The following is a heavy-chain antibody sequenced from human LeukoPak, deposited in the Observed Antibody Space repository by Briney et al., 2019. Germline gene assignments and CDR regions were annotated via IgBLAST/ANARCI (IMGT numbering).Heavy chain of an antibody. J-gene: IGHJ4*02. Sequence: GGSLRLSCAASGFTFSSYGMHWVRQAPGKGLKWVTFIRYDESSTYYTDSVKGRFTISRDNSKNTLYLQMDSLRPEDTAVYYCAKDYWNSKYYFDYWGQGTLVTVSS. CDR1: GFTFSSYG. V-gene: IGHV3-30*02. D-gene: IGHD1-7*01. CDR2: IRYDESST. CDR3: AKDYWNSKYYFDY.